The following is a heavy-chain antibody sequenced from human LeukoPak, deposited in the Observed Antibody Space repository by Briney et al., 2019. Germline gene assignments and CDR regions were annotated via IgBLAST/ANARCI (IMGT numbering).Heavy chain of an antibody. Sequence: GGSLRLSCAASGFTFSSYSMHWVRQAPGKGLEWVAVISYDGSNKYYADSVKGRFTISRDNSKNTLYLQMNSLRAEDTAVYYCATQWPDYWGQGTLVTVSS. D-gene: IGHD6-19*01. CDR3: ATQWPDY. CDR2: ISYDGSNK. V-gene: IGHV3-30*03. J-gene: IGHJ4*02. CDR1: GFTFSSYS.